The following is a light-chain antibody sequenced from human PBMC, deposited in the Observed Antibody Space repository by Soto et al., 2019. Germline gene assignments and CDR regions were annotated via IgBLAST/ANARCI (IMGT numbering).Light chain of an antibody. V-gene: IGLV2-11*01. CDR1: SNDIGGYNS. CDR2: EVS. Sequence: QSALTQPASVSGSPGQSVTISCTGTSNDIGGYNSVSWYQQHPGKAPKLILHEVSKRPSGVSDRFSGSKSGDTASLTISGLQSEDESEYYCCSYAGTDSLVVFGAGTQLTVL. J-gene: IGLJ7*01. CDR3: CSYAGTDSLVV.